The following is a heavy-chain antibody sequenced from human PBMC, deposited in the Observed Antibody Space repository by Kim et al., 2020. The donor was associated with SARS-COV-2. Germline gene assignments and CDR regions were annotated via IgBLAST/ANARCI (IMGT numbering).Heavy chain of an antibody. D-gene: IGHD3-9*01. J-gene: IGHJ3*02. Sequence: GGSLRLSCAASGFTFSTYSMNWVRQAPGKGLEWVSSITGSSSYIYYADSMKGRFTISRDNAKSSLYLQMNNLRAENTAVYYCAGGGPLLAGYGFDIWGQGTMVTVSS. CDR3: AGGGPLLAGYGFDI. CDR2: ITGSSSYI. V-gene: IGHV3-21*01. CDR1: GFTFSTYS.